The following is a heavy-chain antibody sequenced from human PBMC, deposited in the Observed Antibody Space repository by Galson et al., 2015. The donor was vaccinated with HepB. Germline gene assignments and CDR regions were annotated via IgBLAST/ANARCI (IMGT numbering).Heavy chain of an antibody. D-gene: IGHD3-3*01. J-gene: IGHJ4*02. V-gene: IGHV3-30*18. Sequence: SLRLSCAASGFTFSSYGMHWVRQAPGKGLEWVAVISYDGSNKYYADSVKGRFTISRDNSKNTLYLQMNSLRAEDTAVYYCANDDFWSGYYSYWGQGTLVTVSS. CDR1: GFTFSSYG. CDR2: ISYDGSNK. CDR3: ANDDFWSGYYSY.